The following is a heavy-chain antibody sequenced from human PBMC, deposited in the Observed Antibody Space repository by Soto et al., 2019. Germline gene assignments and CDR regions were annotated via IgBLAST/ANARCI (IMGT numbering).Heavy chain of an antibody. J-gene: IGHJ4*02. Sequence: QVQLVQSGAEVKKPGSSVKVSCKASGGTFSSYAISWVLQAPGQGREWMGGIIPILGTANYAQKFQGRVTITADESTSTAYMELSSLRSEDTAVYYCARDSEYGGNSGGIGYWGQGPLVTVSS. D-gene: IGHD2-21*02. CDR3: ARDSEYGGNSGGIGY. V-gene: IGHV1-69*01. CDR1: GGTFSSYA. CDR2: IIPILGTA.